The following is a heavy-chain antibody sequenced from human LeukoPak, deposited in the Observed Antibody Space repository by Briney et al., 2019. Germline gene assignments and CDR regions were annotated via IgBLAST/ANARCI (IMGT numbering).Heavy chain of an antibody. J-gene: IGHJ4*02. V-gene: IGHV4-39*07. D-gene: IGHD2-8*02. CDR1: GGSISSSSYY. CDR2: IYHSDST. Sequence: SETLSLTCTVSGGSISSSSYYWAWIRQPPGKGLEWIGTIYHSDSTYYNPSLKSRVAISVDTSKNQFSLKLNSVTAADTAVYYCARFERSTGCYWGQGTLVTVSS. CDR3: ARFERSTGCY.